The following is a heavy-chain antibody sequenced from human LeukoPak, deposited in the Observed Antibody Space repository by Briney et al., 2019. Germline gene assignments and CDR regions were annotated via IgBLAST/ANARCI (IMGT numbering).Heavy chain of an antibody. J-gene: IGHJ4*02. D-gene: IGHD3-22*01. CDR1: GGSISSGGYS. Sequence: PSQTLSLTCAVSGGSISSGGYSWSWIRQPPGKGLEWIGYIYHSGSTYYNPSLKSRVTISVDRSKNQFSLKLSSVTAADTAVYYCARVREVDYYDSGGYYYVTTHLYYFDYWGQGTLVTVSS. CDR2: IYHSGST. V-gene: IGHV4-30-2*01. CDR3: ARVREVDYYDSGGYYYVTTHLYYFDY.